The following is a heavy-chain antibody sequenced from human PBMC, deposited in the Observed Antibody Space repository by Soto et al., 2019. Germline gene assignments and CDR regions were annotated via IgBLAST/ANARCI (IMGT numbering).Heavy chain of an antibody. J-gene: IGHJ4*02. CDR2: IYYSGST. CDR1: GGSISSYY. V-gene: IGHV4-59*01. D-gene: IGHD2-2*01. CDR3: ARGSRYCSSTTCPVHFDF. Sequence: SETLSLTCTVSGGSISSYYWSWIRQPPGKGLEWIGYIYYSGSTNYNPSLKSRVTISLDTSKNQFSLKLSSVTAADTAVFYCARGSRYCSSTTCPVHFDFWGQGTPVTVSS.